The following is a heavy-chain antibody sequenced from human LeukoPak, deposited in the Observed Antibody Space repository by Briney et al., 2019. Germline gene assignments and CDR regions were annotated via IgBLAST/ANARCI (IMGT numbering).Heavy chain of an antibody. D-gene: IGHD6-19*01. J-gene: IGHJ4*02. V-gene: IGHV1-69*04. CDR1: GGTFSSYA. Sequence: GASVKLSCKASGGTFSSYAISWVRQAPGQGLEWMGRIIPILGIANYAQKFQGRVTITADKSTSTAYMELSSLRSEDTAVYYCARDGIAVAGTFDYWGQGTLVTVSS. CDR2: IIPILGIA. CDR3: ARDGIAVAGTFDY.